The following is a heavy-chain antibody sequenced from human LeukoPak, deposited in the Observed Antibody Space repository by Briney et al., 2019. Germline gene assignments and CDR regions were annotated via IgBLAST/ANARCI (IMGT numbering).Heavy chain of an antibody. D-gene: IGHD2-15*01. CDR3: AKNLYCGGGSCYPSALGMDV. CDR2: ISGSGNRT. Sequence: GGSLRLSCAASGFTVSSNYMSWVRQAPGKGLEWVSSISGSGNRTYYADSVKGRFTISRDNSKNTLFLQMNSLRAEDTAVYYCAKNLYCGGGSCYPSALGMDVWGQGTTVTVSS. V-gene: IGHV3-23*01. J-gene: IGHJ6*02. CDR1: GFTVSSNY.